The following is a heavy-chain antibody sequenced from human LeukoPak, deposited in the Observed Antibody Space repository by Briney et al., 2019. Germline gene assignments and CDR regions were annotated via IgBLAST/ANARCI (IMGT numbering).Heavy chain of an antibody. CDR2: INHSGST. CDR3: ARDVSNYYYYGMDV. V-gene: IGHV4-34*01. J-gene: IGHJ6*02. Sequence: SETLSLTCAVYGGSFSGYYWSWIRQPPGKGLEWIGEINHSGSTNYNPSLKSRVTISVDTSKNQFSLKLSSVTAADTAVYYCARDVSNYYYYGMDVWGQGTTVTVSS. CDR1: GGSFSGYY. D-gene: IGHD4-11*01.